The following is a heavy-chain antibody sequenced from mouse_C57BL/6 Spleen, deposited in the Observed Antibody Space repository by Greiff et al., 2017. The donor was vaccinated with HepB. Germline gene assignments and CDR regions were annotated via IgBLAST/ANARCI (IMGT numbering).Heavy chain of an antibody. CDR2: ISSGGSYT. J-gene: IGHJ4*01. CDR3: ARQDYYGPYAMDY. Sequence: EVMLVESGGDLVKPGGSLKLSCAASGFTFSSYGMSWVRQTPDKRLEWVATISSGGSYTYYPDSVKGRFTISRDNAKNTLYLQMSSLKSEDTAMYYCARQDYYGPYAMDYWGQGTSVTVSS. CDR1: GFTFSSYG. V-gene: IGHV5-6*02. D-gene: IGHD1-1*01.